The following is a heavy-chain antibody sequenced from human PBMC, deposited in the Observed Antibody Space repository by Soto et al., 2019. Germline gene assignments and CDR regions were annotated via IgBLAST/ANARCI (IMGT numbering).Heavy chain of an antibody. Sequence: ASVKVSCKASGYTFTSYDINWVRQASGQGLEWMGWMNPNSGNQGSAQKFQGRVTMTRSTSINTAYMELSSLRSDDTAVYYCARGQEYHDSSGYNDYWGQGTLVTVSS. CDR3: ARGQEYHDSSGYNDY. J-gene: IGHJ4*02. V-gene: IGHV1-8*01. D-gene: IGHD3-22*01. CDR1: GYTFTSYD. CDR2: MNPNSGNQ.